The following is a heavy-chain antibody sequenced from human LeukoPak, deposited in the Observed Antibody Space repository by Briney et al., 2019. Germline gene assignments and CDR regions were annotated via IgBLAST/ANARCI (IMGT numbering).Heavy chain of an antibody. D-gene: IGHD4-17*01. V-gene: IGHV3-48*03. Sequence: AGGSLRLSCAASGCTFDDYGMSWVRQAPGKGLEWVSYISSSDSTIYYADSVKGRFTISRDNAKNSLYLQMNSLRAEDTAVYYCARVAINDYGDYFDYWGQGTLVTVSS. CDR1: GCTFDDYG. CDR3: ARVAINDYGDYFDY. J-gene: IGHJ4*02. CDR2: ISSSDSTI.